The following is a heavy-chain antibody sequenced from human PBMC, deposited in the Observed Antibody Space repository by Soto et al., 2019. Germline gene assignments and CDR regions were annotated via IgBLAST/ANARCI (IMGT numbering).Heavy chain of an antibody. CDR3: AGTKIAAAGIGTFDY. CDR1: GYTFTSYG. D-gene: IGHD6-13*01. CDR2: ISAYNGNT. J-gene: IGHJ4*02. V-gene: IGHV1-18*01. Sequence: ASVKVSCKTSGYTFTSYGISWVRQAPGQGLEWMGWISAYNGNTNYAQKLQGRVTMTTDTSTSTAYMELRSLRSDDTAVYYCAGTKIAAAGIGTFDYWGQGTLVTVSS.